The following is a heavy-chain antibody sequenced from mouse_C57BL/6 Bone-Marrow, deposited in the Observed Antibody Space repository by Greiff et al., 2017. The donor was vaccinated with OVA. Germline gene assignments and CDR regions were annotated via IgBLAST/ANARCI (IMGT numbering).Heavy chain of an antibody. Sequence: QVQLQQSGAELARPGASVKLSCKASGYTFTSYGISWVKQRTGQGLEWIGEIYPRSGNTYYNEKFKGKATLTADKSSSTAYMELRSLTSEDSAVYFCAREPIYYGHFDGWGTGTTVTVSS. V-gene: IGHV1-81*01. CDR2: IYPRSGNT. CDR1: GYTFTSYG. J-gene: IGHJ1*03. D-gene: IGHD2-1*01. CDR3: AREPIYYGHFDG.